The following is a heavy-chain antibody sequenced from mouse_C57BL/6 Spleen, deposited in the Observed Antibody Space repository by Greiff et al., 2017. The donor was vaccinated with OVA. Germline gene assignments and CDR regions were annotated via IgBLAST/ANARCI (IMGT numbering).Heavy chain of an antibody. D-gene: IGHD1-1*01. V-gene: IGHV1-9*01. CDR2: ILPGSGST. CDR1: GYTFTGYW. J-gene: IGHJ4*01. CDR3: ARAHNYYGSSYGSAMDY. Sequence: QVQLKQSGAELMKPGASVKLSCKATGYTFTGYWIEWVKQRPGHGLEWIGEILPGSGSTNYNEKFKGKATFTADTSSNTAYMQLSSLTTEDSAIYYCARAHNYYGSSYGSAMDYWGQGTSVTVSS.